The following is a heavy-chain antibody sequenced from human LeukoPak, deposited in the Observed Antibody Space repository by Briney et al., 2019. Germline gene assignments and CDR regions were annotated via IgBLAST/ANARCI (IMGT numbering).Heavy chain of an antibody. CDR2: IYYSGST. CDR1: SGSLSSSSYY. J-gene: IGHJ3*02. Sequence: SATLSLTCTVSSGSLSSSSYYWGWIRQPLGKGLEWNGSIYYSGSTYYNPSLKSRVIISVETFKNQFSLKLNSVTAADTAVYYCARHEWGITNAFDTWGQGTMVTVSS. D-gene: IGHD1-26*01. V-gene: IGHV4-39*01. CDR3: ARHEWGITNAFDT.